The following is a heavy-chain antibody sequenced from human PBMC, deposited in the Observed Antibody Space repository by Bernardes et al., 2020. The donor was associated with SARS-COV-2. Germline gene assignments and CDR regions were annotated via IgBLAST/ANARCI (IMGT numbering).Heavy chain of an antibody. CDR2: IGVIDSNT. J-gene: IGHJ4*02. CDR1: GFTFSLYA. V-gene: IGHV3-23*01. Sequence: GGSLRLSCAASGFTFSLYAMSWVRQAPGKGLEWVSTIGVIDSNTYHADSVKGRFTISRDNSKNILYLQMNSLRAEDTAVYYCAKDRQTSQWGQGTLVTVSS. CDR3: AKDRQTSQ.